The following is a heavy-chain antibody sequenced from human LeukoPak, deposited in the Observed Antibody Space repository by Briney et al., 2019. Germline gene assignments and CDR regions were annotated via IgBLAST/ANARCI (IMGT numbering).Heavy chain of an antibody. CDR3: AKLWIQLWPQGYYFDY. Sequence: PGGSLRLSCEVSGFTFSSYAMSWVRQAPGKGLAWVSAISGSGGSTYYADSVKGRFTISRDNSKNTLYLQMNSLRAEDTAVYYCAKLWIQLWPQGYYFDYWGQGTLVTVSS. CDR1: GFTFSSYA. J-gene: IGHJ4*02. V-gene: IGHV3-23*01. CDR2: ISGSGGST. D-gene: IGHD5-18*01.